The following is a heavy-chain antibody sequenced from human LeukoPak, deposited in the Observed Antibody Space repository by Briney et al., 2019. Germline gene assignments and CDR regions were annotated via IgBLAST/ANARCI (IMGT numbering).Heavy chain of an antibody. J-gene: IGHJ4*02. V-gene: IGHV3-53*01. CDR3: ARDQDGGWADYFDY. CDR1: GFTVGTNY. D-gene: IGHD6-19*01. CDR2: IYGGGDT. Sequence: GGSLRLSCVASGFTVGTNYMSWIRQAPGKELEWVSVIYGGGDTYYADSVKGRFTISRDNSKNTLYLLMNSLRVEDTAIYYCARDQDGGWADYFDYWGQGTRVTVSS.